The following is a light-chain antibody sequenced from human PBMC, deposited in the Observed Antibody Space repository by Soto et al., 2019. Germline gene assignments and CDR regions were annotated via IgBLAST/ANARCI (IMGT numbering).Light chain of an antibody. V-gene: IGKV3-20*01. CDR1: QSVSSSY. CDR2: GAS. Sequence: EIVLTQSPGTLSLSPGERATLSCRASQSVSSSYLAWYQQKPGQAPRLLIYGASSRATGIPDRFSGSGSGTDFTLTISILEPEDFAVYYCQQDGSSPRTFGQWTKVELK. CDR3: QQDGSSPRT. J-gene: IGKJ1*01.